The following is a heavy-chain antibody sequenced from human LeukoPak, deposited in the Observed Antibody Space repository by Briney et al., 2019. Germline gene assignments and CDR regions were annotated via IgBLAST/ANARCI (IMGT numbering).Heavy chain of an antibody. CDR1: GFTLSTYW. CDR3: ARDTRYDSSGYYSYTAFDI. D-gene: IGHD3-22*01. Sequence: QPGGSLRLSCAGSGFTLSTYWMHWVRQVPGKGLVWVSGINSDGSSTSYADSVKGRFTISRDNAKNTLYLQMNSLRAEDTAVYYCARDTRYDSSGYYSYTAFDIWGQGTMVTVST. CDR2: INSDGSST. V-gene: IGHV3-74*01. J-gene: IGHJ3*02.